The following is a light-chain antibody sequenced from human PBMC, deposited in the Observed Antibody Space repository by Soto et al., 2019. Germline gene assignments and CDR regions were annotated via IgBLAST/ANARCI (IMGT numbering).Light chain of an antibody. V-gene: IGKV3-20*01. Sequence: EIVLTQSPGTLSVSPGERATLSCRASQSVSSSYLAWYQQKRGQAPRLLIYGASSRATGIPDRFSGSRSGTDFTLTITRLEPEDFAVYYCQQYRRSSITFGQGTRLEIK. CDR3: QQYRRSSIT. CDR1: QSVSSSY. J-gene: IGKJ5*01. CDR2: GAS.